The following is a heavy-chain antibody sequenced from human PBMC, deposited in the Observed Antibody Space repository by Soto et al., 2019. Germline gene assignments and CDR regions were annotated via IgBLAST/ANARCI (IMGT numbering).Heavy chain of an antibody. D-gene: IGHD6-13*01. V-gene: IGHV3-53*01. CDR3: ARGGAAGRYGMDV. CDR2: IYSGGST. CDR1: GFTVSSNY. J-gene: IGHJ6*02. Sequence: EVQLVESGGGLIQPGGSLRLSCADSGFTVSSNYMSWVRQAPGKGLEWVSVIYSGGSTYYADSVKGRFTISRDNSKNTLYLQMNSLRAEDTAVYYCARGGAAGRYGMDVWGQGTTVTVSS.